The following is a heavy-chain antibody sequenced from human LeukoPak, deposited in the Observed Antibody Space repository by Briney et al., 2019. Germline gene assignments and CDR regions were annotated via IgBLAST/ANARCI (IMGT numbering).Heavy chain of an antibody. CDR1: GFTFSAFW. CDR2: IKQDESEK. Sequence: GGSLRLSCAASGFTFSAFWMGWVRQAPGKGLEWVANIKQDESEKYYVDSVKGRFTISRDNAKNSLYLQMNSLRPEATAVYFCARVLYNYGYHLDYWGQGTLVTVSS. CDR3: ARVLYNYGYHLDY. J-gene: IGHJ4*01. D-gene: IGHD5-18*01. V-gene: IGHV3-7*01.